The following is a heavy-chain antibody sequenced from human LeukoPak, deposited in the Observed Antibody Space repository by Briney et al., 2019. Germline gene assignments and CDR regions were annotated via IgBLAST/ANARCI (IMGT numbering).Heavy chain of an antibody. CDR1: GGSISGRSYY. CDR2: IYYSGST. CDR3: AREESGYYSENAFDI. J-gene: IGHJ3*02. D-gene: IGHD3-22*01. Sequence: SETLSLTCTVSGGSISGRSYYWGWIRQPPGKGLEWIGSIYYSGSTYYNPSLKSRVTISVDTSKNQFSLKLSSVTAADTAVYYCAREESGYYSENAFDIWGQGTMVTVSS. V-gene: IGHV4-39*07.